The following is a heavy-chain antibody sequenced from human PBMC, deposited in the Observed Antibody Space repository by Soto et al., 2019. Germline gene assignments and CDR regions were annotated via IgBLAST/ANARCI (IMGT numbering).Heavy chain of an antibody. CDR2: IYYSGST. D-gene: IGHD6-19*01. V-gene: IGHV4-59*01. CDR1: GGSISSYY. J-gene: IGHJ5*02. CDR3: ARDPAYLSGWYNWFDT. Sequence: ASETLSLTCTVSGGSISSYYWSWIRQPPGKGLEWIGYIYYSGSTNYNPSLKSRVTISVDTSKNQFSLKLSSVTAADTAVYYCARDPAYLSGWYNWFDTWGQGTLVTVSS.